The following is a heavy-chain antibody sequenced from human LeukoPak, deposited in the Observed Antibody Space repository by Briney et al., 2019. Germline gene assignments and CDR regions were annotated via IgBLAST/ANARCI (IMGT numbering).Heavy chain of an antibody. CDR3: ARRRGFSYGPHDY. CDR1: GGSFSGYY. V-gene: IGHV4-34*01. J-gene: IGHJ4*02. Sequence: SETLSLTCAVYGGSFSGYYWSWIRQPPGKGLEWIGEINHSGSTNYNPSLTSRVTISVDTSKNQFSLKLSSVTAADTAVYYCARRRGFSYGPHDYWGQGTLVTVSS. D-gene: IGHD5-18*01. CDR2: INHSGST.